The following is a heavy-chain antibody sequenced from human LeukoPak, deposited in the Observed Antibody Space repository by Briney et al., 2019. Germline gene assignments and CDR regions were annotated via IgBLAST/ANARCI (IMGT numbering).Heavy chain of an antibody. CDR2: IIPIFGTA. V-gene: IGHV1-69*13. CDR1: GGTFISYA. D-gene: IGHD2-15*01. J-gene: IGHJ6*02. Sequence: GASVNVSCKASGGTFISYAISWVRQAPGQGLEWMGGIIPIFGTANYAQKFQGRVTITADESTSTAYMELSSLRSEDTAVYYCARVRDCSGGSCYYVYYYGMDVWGQGTTVTVSS. CDR3: ARVRDCSGGSCYYVYYYGMDV.